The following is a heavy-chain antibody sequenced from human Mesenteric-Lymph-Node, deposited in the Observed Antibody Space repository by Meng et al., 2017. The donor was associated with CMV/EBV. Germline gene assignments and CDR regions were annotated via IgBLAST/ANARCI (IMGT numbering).Heavy chain of an antibody. CDR3: ARDGGLDSSGYHYGPSYYGMDV. CDR1: GFTFSSYA. V-gene: IGHV3-30-3*01. J-gene: IGHJ6*02. CDR2: ISYDGSNK. Sequence: GESLKISCAASGFTFSSYAMHWVRQAPGKGLEWVAVISYDGSNKYYADSVKGRFTISRDNSKNTLYLQMNSLRAEDTAVYYCARDGGLDSSGYHYGPSYYGMDVWGQGTTVTVSS. D-gene: IGHD3-22*01.